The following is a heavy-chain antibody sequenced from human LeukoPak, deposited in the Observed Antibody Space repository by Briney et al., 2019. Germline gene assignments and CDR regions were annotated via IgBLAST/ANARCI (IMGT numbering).Heavy chain of an antibody. J-gene: IGHJ4*02. CDR3: AGGDSGYVGY. CDR2: IYYSGST. D-gene: IGHD5-12*01. Sequence: SQTQSLTCTVSGGSISSGDYYWSWIRQPPGKGLEWIGYIYYSGSTYYNPSLKSRVTISVNTSKNQFSLKLSSVTAADTAVYYCAGGDSGYVGYWGQGTLVTVSS. CDR1: GGSISSGDYY. V-gene: IGHV4-30-4*01.